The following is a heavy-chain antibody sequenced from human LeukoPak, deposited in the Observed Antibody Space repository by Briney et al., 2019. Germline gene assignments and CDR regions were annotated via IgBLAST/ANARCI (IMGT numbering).Heavy chain of an antibody. CDR2: TSYDGSNK. D-gene: IGHD6-19*01. V-gene: IGHV3-30*18. CDR3: AKGHGAAVAGAYYYGMDV. CDR1: GFTFSSYG. J-gene: IGHJ6*04. Sequence: GRSLRLSCAASGFTFSSYGMHWVRQAPGKGLEWVAVTSYDGSNKYYADSVKGRFTISRDNSKNTLYLQMNSLRAEDTAVYYCAKGHGAAVAGAYYYGMDVWGKGTTVTVSS.